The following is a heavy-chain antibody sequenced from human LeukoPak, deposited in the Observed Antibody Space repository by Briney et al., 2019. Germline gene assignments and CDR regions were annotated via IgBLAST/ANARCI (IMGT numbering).Heavy chain of an antibody. D-gene: IGHD3-16*01. J-gene: IGHJ5*02. CDR1: GGSISSSSYY. V-gene: IGHV4-39*07. CDR3: AHLGGGINWFDP. CDR2: IYYSGST. Sequence: SETLSLTCTVSGGSISSSSYYWGWLRQPPGTGLEWIGSIYYSGSTYYNPSLKSRVTISVDTSKNQFSLKLSSVTAADTAVYYCAHLGGGINWFDPWGQGTLVTVSS.